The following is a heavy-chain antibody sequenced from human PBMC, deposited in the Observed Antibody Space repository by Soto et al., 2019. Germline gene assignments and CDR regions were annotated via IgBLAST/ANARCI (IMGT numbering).Heavy chain of an antibody. V-gene: IGHV3-33*06. CDR2: IWYDGSNK. CDR1: EFRFSSYG. D-gene: IGHD2-2*01. CDR3: AKLNQIDFDY. Sequence: GGSLRLSCAASEFRFSSYGMDWVRQAPGKGLEWVAVIWYDGSNKYYADSVKGRFTISRDNSKNTLYLQMNSLRAEDTAVYYCAKLNQIDFDYWGQGTLVTVSS. J-gene: IGHJ4*02.